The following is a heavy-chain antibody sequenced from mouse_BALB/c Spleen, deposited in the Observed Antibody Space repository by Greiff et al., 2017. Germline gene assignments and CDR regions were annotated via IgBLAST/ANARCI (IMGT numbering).Heavy chain of an antibody. Sequence: VKLMESGPGLVAPSQSLSITCTVSGFSLTSYGVHWVRQPPGKGLEWLGVIWAGGSTNYNSALMSRLSISKDNSKSQVFLKMNSLQTDDTAMYYCARDRKLRGDYYAMDYWGQGTSVTVSS. CDR1: GFSLTSYG. V-gene: IGHV2-9*02. CDR2: IWAGGST. D-gene: IGHD1-1*01. J-gene: IGHJ4*01. CDR3: ARDRKLRGDYYAMDY.